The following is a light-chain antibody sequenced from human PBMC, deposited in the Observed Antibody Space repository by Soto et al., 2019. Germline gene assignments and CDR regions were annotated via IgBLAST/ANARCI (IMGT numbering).Light chain of an antibody. V-gene: IGLV2-14*01. CDR1: SSDVGGYNY. Sequence: QSALTQPASVSGSPGQSITISCTGTSSDVGGYNYVSWYQQHPGKAPKFMIYDVSNRPSGVSNRFSGSNSGNTASLTISGLQADDEADYYCSSYTTSNTRQIVFGTGTKLTVL. CDR2: DVS. CDR3: SSYTTSNTRQIV. J-gene: IGLJ1*01.